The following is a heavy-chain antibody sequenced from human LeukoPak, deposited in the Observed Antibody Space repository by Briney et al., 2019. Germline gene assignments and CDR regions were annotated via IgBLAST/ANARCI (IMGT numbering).Heavy chain of an antibody. CDR2: ISSSSSYT. D-gene: IGHD5-12*01. CDR3: AKGHSGYGTGFDL. CDR1: GFTFSDYY. J-gene: IGHJ4*02. V-gene: IGHV3-11*05. Sequence: GGSLRLSCAASGFTFSDYYMSWIRQAPGKGLEWVSYISSSSSYTNYADSVKGRFTISRDNAKNSLYLQMNSLRAEDTAVYYCAKGHSGYGTGFDLWGQGTLVTASS.